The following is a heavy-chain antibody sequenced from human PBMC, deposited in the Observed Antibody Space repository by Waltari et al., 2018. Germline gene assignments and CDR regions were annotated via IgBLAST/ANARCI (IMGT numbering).Heavy chain of an antibody. CDR3: ARDGYSYGLGTFDI. V-gene: IGHV3-74*01. CDR2: ISSDGSRT. CDR1: GFTFSYYW. Sequence: EVQLVESGGGLVQPGGSLRLSCAASGFTFSYYWMHWVRQAPGKGLVWVLRISSDGSRTSYADSVKGRFTISRDNAKNTLYLQMNSLRAEDTAVYYCARDGYSYGLGTFDIWGQGTMVTVSS. J-gene: IGHJ3*02. D-gene: IGHD5-18*01.